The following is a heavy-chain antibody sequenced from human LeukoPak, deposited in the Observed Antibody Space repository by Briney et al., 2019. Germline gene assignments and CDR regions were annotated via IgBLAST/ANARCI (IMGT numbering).Heavy chain of an antibody. J-gene: IGHJ4*02. CDR2: INPNSGGT. CDR3: ARGRIVVVPAATPAYYFDY. Sequence: ASVKVSCKASGYTFTGYYTHWVRQAPGQGLEWMGWINPNSGGTNYAQKFQGWVTMTRDTSISTAYMELSRLRSDDTAVYYCARGRIVVVPAATPAYYFDYWGQGTLVTVSS. CDR1: GYTFTGYY. V-gene: IGHV1-2*04. D-gene: IGHD2-2*01.